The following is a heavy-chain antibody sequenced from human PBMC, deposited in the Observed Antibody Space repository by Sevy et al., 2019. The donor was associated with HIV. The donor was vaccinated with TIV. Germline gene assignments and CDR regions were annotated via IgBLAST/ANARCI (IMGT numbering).Heavy chain of an antibody. Sequence: GGSLRLSCAASGFNFRTHAMHWVRQPPGKGLEWVAVISSTGGHKYYANSVRGRFTISRDNSENTLSLQMNGLRLDDTGLYYCAREAGYTTTWSPGNYWGLGTLVTVSS. CDR2: ISSTGGHK. D-gene: IGHD5-12*01. V-gene: IGHV3-30-3*01. CDR3: AREAGYTTTWSPGNY. CDR1: GFNFRTHA. J-gene: IGHJ4*02.